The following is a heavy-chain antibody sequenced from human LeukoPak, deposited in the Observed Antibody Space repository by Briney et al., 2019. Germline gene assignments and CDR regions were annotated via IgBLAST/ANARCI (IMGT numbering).Heavy chain of an antibody. J-gene: IGHJ6*03. CDR2: INTDGSST. V-gene: IGHV3-74*01. Sequence: GGSLRLSCAASGFTFSTYSMNWVRQAPGEGVEGVSRINTDGSSTNYADSVKGRFTISRDNAKNTEYLQMNSLRAEDTAVYYCANGALRLSYIDVWGKGTTVTVSS. CDR1: GFTFSTYS. D-gene: IGHD1-26*01. CDR3: ANGALRLSYIDV.